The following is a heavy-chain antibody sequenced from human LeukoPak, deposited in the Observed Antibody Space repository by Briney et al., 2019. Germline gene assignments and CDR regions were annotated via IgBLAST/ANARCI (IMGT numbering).Heavy chain of an antibody. CDR1: GFTFSNSA. V-gene: IGHV3-23*01. CDR2: ISGSGGST. Sequence: PGGSLRLSCAASGFTFSNSAMSWVRQAPWKGLEWVSTISGSGGSTYYADSVKGRFTISRDNSKNTLYLQMNGLRADDTAVYSCAKDRIDLDYWGQGTLVSVSS. D-gene: IGHD1-14*01. CDR3: AKDRIDLDY. J-gene: IGHJ4*02.